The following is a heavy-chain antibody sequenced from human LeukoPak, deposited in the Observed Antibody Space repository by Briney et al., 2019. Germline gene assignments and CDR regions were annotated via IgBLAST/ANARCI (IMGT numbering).Heavy chain of an antibody. CDR1: GFTFNDYY. J-gene: IGHJ4*02. CDR3: ARGARGSGTASDY. D-gene: IGHD3-10*01. Sequence: PGGSLRLSCAASGFTFNDYYMSWIRQAPGEGLEWISYISGSGDRIYYADSVKGRFTISRDNAKNTLHLQMNSLRAEDTAVYYCARGARGSGTASDYWGQGTLVTVSS. CDR2: ISGSGDRI. V-gene: IGHV3-11*04.